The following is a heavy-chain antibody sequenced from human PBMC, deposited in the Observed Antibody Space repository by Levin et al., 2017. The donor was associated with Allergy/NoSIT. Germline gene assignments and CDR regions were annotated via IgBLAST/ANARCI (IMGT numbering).Heavy chain of an antibody. Sequence: GESLKISCAASGFTFRSYAMSWVRQAPGKGLEWVSGISGSGDDTYYADSMEGRFTISRDNSKNTLYLQMNSLRAEDTAVYYCAKEPASGSCFDYWGQGTLVTVSS. CDR1: GFTFRSYA. V-gene: IGHV3-23*01. CDR2: ISGSGDDT. CDR3: AKEPASGSCFDY. J-gene: IGHJ4*02. D-gene: IGHD1-26*01.